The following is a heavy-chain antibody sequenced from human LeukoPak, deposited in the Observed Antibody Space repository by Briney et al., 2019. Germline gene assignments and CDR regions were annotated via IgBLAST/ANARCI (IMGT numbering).Heavy chain of an antibody. V-gene: IGHV3-7*03. CDR3: AKDIRISRIAAAGFDY. CDR2: IKQDGSGK. Sequence: GGSLRLSCAASGFTFSRYWMSWVRQAPGKGLEWVANIKQDGSGKYYVDSVNGRFTISRDNAKNSLYLQMNSLRAEDTAVYYCAKDIRISRIAAAGFDYWGQGTLVTVSS. D-gene: IGHD6-13*01. J-gene: IGHJ4*02. CDR1: GFTFSRYW.